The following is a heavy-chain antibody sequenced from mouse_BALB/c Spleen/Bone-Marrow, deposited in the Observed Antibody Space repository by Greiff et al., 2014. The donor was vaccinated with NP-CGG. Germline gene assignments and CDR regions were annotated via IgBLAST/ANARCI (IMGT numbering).Heavy chain of an antibody. CDR2: ISSGSSTI. D-gene: IGHD3-2*02. J-gene: IGHJ3*01. CDR3: AIRAY. CDR1: GFTFSSFG. Sequence: EVNLVESGGGLVLPGGSRKLSCAASGFTFSSFGMHWVRRAPEKGLEWVAYISSGSSTIYYADTVKGRFTISRDNPKNTLFLQMTSLRSEDTAMYYCAIRAYWGQGTLVTVSA. V-gene: IGHV5-17*02.